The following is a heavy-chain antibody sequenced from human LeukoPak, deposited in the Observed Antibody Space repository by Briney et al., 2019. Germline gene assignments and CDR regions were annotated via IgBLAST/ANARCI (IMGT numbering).Heavy chain of an antibody. V-gene: IGHV4-59*01. CDR2: IYYSGST. CDR1: GGSIGTYY. J-gene: IGHJ6*02. CDR3: ARDRRDYYYGMDV. Sequence: SETLSLTCTVSGGSIGTYYWSWIRQPPGKGLEWIGYIYYSGSTNYNPSLKSRVTISVDTSKNQFSLKLSSVTAADTAVYYCARDRRDYYYGMDVWGQGTTVTVSS.